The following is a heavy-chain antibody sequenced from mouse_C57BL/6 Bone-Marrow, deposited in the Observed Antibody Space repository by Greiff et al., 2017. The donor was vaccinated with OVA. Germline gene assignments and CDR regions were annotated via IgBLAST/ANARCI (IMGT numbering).Heavy chain of an antibody. Sequence: QVQLQQPGAELVKPGASVKLSCKASAYTFTSYWMQWVKQRPGQGLEWSGEIDPSDSYTNYNQKFKGKATLTVDTSSSTAYMQLSSLTSEDSAVYYCADLRGYFDVWGTGTTVTVSS. CDR2: IDPSDSYT. CDR3: ADLRGYFDV. J-gene: IGHJ1*03. D-gene: IGHD5-1*01. V-gene: IGHV1-50*01. CDR1: AYTFTSYW.